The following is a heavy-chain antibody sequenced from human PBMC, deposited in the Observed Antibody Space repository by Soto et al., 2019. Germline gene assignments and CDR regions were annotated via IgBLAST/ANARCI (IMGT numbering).Heavy chain of an antibody. CDR3: ARGPRVFGVVIIESWFDP. J-gene: IGHJ5*02. CDR2: INHSGST. V-gene: IGHV4-39*07. CDR1: GGSISSGGYY. Sequence: PSETLSLTCTVSGGSISSGGYYWSWIRQPPGKGLEWIGEINHSGSTNYNPSLKSRVTISVDTSKNQFSLKLSSVTAADTAVYYCARGPRVFGVVIIESWFDPWGQGTLVTVSS. D-gene: IGHD3-3*01.